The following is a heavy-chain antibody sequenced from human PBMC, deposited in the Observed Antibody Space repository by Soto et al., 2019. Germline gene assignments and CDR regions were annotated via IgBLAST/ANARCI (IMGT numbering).Heavy chain of an antibody. CDR3: ARNAGSYYDGMDV. CDR2: IYHSGST. J-gene: IGHJ6*02. D-gene: IGHD3-10*01. CDR1: GGSISSSNW. Sequence: SETLSLTCAVSGGSISSSNWWSWVRQPPGKGLEWIGEIYHSGSTNYNPSLKSPVTISVDKSKNQFSLKLSSVTAADTAVYYCARNAGSYYDGMDVWGQGTTVTVSS. V-gene: IGHV4-4*02.